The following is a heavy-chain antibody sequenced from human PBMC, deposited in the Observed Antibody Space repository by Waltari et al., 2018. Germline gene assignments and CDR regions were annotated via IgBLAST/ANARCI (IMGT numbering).Heavy chain of an antibody. J-gene: IGHJ4*02. Sequence: QVQLQESGPGLVKPSETLSLTCTVYGGSSSSYYWSWNRQPPGKGLECIGYIYYSGSTNYNPSLKSRVTISVDTSKNQFSLKLSSVTAADTAVYYCARHNTIFVVVTYFYYWGQGTLVTVSS. CDR3: ARHNTIFVVVTYFYY. V-gene: IGHV4-59*08. CDR1: GGSSSSYY. CDR2: IYYSGST. D-gene: IGHD3-3*01.